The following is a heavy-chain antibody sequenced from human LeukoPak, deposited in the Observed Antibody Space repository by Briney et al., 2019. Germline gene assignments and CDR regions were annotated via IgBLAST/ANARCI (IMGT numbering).Heavy chain of an antibody. D-gene: IGHD3-16*01. CDR1: GYTFTSYD. CDR2: MNPNSGNT. Sequence: ASVNVSCKASGYTFTSYDINWVRQATGQGLEWMGWMNPNSGNTGYAQKFQGRVTITRNTSISTAYMELSSLRSEDTAVYYCARRGGTYDAFDIWGQGTMVTVSS. CDR3: ARRGGTYDAFDI. J-gene: IGHJ3*02. V-gene: IGHV1-8*03.